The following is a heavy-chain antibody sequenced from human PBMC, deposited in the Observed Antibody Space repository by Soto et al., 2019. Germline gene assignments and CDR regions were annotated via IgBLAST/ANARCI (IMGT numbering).Heavy chain of an antibody. CDR3: ARVRRVYYFDY. J-gene: IGHJ4*02. CDR1: GGSVSSDNYY. V-gene: IGHV4-61*01. CDR2: IYYSGTT. Sequence: QVQLQESGPGLVQPSETLSLTCTVSGGSVSSDNYYWSWIRQPPGKGLEWIGYIYYSGTTDYSPSLKSRVTISVDTSKNQFSLNLSSVTAADTAVYYCARVRRVYYFDYWGQGTLVTVSS.